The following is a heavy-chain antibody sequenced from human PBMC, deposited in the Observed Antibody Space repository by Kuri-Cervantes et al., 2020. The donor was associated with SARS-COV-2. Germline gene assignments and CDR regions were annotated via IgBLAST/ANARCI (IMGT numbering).Heavy chain of an antibody. CDR3: ARYGAVERDYYYYYGMGV. CDR1: GFTVSSNY. CDR2: IYSGGST. V-gene: IGHV3-66*01. Sequence: GESLKISCAASGFTVSSNYMSWVRQAPGKGLEWVSVIYSGGSTYYADSVKGRFTISRDNSKNTLYLQMNSLRAEDTAVYYCARYGAVERDYYYYYGMGVWGQGTTVTVSS. D-gene: IGHD1-1*01. J-gene: IGHJ6*02.